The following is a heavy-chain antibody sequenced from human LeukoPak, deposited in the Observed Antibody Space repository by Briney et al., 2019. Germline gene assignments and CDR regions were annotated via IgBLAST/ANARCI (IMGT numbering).Heavy chain of an antibody. CDR3: AKNLVVYDSSGYYPPDDAFDI. D-gene: IGHD3-22*01. J-gene: IGHJ3*02. V-gene: IGHV3-23*01. CDR1: GFTFSSYA. Sequence: PGGSLRLSCAASGFTFSSYAMSWVRQAPGKGLEWVSAISGSGGSTYYADSVKGRFTISRDNSKNTLYLQMNSLRAEDTAVYYCAKNLVVYDSSGYYPPDDAFDIWGQGTMVTVSS. CDR2: ISGSGGST.